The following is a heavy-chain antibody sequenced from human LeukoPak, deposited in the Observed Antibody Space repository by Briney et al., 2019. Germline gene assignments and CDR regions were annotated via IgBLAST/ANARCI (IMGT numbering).Heavy chain of an antibody. J-gene: IGHJ4*02. CDR2: ISSRSSTI. CDR1: AFSLLREC. Sequence: SLTPARPPAAFSLLRECANWVRQAPEGGLEWLSSISSRSSTIYYADSVKGRFTISRDNAKNSLYLQMNSLRDEDTAVYYCARPYSGSYSAFDYWGQGTLVTVSS. V-gene: IGHV3-48*02. D-gene: IGHD1-26*01. CDR3: ARPYSGSYSAFDY.